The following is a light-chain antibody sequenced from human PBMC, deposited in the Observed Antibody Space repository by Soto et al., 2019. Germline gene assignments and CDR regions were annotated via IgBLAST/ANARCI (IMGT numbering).Light chain of an antibody. J-gene: IGKJ1*01. CDR3: QQYYTSPLT. Sequence: DVGRRHSPDSLTLSLGERATINCKSSQSVLSSSNNKTYLAWYQQKPRQPPNLLINWASTRASGVPDRFSGSGSGTDFTLTTSSLQAEDVAVYYCQQYYTSPLTFGQGTKVDI. CDR2: WAS. CDR1: QSVLSSSNNKTY. V-gene: IGKV4-1*01.